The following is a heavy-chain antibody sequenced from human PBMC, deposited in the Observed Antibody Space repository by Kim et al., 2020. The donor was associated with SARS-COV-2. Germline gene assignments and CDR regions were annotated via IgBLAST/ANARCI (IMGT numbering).Heavy chain of an antibody. CDR2: TYFRSKWSS. D-gene: IGHD4-17*01. CDR3: ARDSVRDRTSLIYYF. CDR1: GDSVSNDGAA. Sequence: SQTLTLTCVISGDSVSNDGAAWNWIRQSPLRGLEWLGSTYFRSKWSSDSTVSLKNRLIVKADTSKNQFSLELSSVTSEDTAVYYCARDSVRDRTSLIYYF. J-gene: IGHJ4*01. V-gene: IGHV6-1*01.